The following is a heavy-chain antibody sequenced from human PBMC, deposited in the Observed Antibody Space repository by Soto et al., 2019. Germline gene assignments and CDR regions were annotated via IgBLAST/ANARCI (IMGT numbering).Heavy chain of an antibody. Sequence: GGSLRLSCAASGFTLSDYAMTWVRQGPGKGLEWVSAISGSGDSTYYTDSVKGCFTISRDNSKNTLYLEMNGLRAEDTAVYYCAKDKYDVFDYWGQGTLVTVSS. CDR1: GFTLSDYA. D-gene: IGHD1-1*01. V-gene: IGHV3-23*01. CDR2: ISGSGDST. J-gene: IGHJ4*02. CDR3: AKDKYDVFDY.